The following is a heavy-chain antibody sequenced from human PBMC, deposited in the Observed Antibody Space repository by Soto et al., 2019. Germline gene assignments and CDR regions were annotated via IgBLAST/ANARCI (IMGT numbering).Heavy chain of an antibody. Sequence: QITLKESGPTLVKPTQTLTLTCNFSGFSLSTRGVGVGWIRQPPGKALEWLTLIYWDDAKEYSPSLRSRITITKDTPKNPVVLKMTGMAPVDPAPYYFAHKGGGDRILDYWGQGTLVTVSS. CDR3: AHKGGGDRILDY. J-gene: IGHJ4*02. CDR2: IYWDDAK. V-gene: IGHV2-5*02. D-gene: IGHD3-16*01. CDR1: GFSLSTRGVG.